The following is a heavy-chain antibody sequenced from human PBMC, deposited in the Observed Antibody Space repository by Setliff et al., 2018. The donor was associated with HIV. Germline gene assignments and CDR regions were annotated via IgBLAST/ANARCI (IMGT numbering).Heavy chain of an antibody. V-gene: IGHV3-11*04. CDR2: ISSSGRTI. CDR3: ARESYNYGYND. J-gene: IGHJ4*02. Sequence: GSLRLSCAASGFRFSDYYMNWIRQAPGKGLEWISSISSSGRTIKYADSVKGRFTISRDNAKRSLYLQMNSLRVEDTAVYYCARESYNYGYNDWGQGTLVTVSS. CDR1: GFRFSDYY. D-gene: IGHD5-18*01.